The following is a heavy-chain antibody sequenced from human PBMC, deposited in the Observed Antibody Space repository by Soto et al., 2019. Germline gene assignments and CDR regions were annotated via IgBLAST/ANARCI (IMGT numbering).Heavy chain of an antibody. CDR1: GFTFSSYA. D-gene: IGHD3-3*01. Sequence: GGSLRLSCAASGFTFSSYAMHWVRQAPGKGLEWVALISYDGSDKDYADSVKGRFTTSGDNSRNTLFLQMNSLRAEDTSVYYCAIDGRESYDFWSGYCDYWGQGTLVTVSS. V-gene: IGHV3-30*14. J-gene: IGHJ4*02. CDR2: ISYDGSDK. CDR3: AIDGRESYDFWSGYCDY.